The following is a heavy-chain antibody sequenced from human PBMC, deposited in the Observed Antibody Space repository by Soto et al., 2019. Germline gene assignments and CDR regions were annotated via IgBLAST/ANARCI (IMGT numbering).Heavy chain of an antibody. CDR1: GYSFATYG. CDR3: ATEPIYYNDGSGYYPLGH. D-gene: IGHD3-22*01. CDR2: ISAHNGDT. J-gene: IGHJ4*02. V-gene: IGHV1-18*04. Sequence: QVQLVQSGAEVKKPGASVKVSCKASGYSFATYGFSWVRQAPGQGLECVGWISAHNGDTHYSQKFQGRVTLTTDTPTTTGYMELRSLTSDDTAVYFCATEPIYYNDGSGYYPLGHWGQGTLVTVSS.